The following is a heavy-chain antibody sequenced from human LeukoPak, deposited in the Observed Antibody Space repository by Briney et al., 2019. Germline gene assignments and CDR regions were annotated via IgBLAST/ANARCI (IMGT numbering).Heavy chain of an antibody. Sequence: GGSLRLSCAASGFTFSSYSMNWVRQAPGKGLEWVSSISSSSSYIYYADSVKGRFTISRDNSKNTLYLQMNSLRAEDTAVYYCARRAGAYSHPYDYWGQGTLVTVSS. V-gene: IGHV3-21*04. D-gene: IGHD4/OR15-4a*01. CDR2: ISSSSSYI. CDR1: GFTFSSYS. CDR3: ARRAGAYSHPYDY. J-gene: IGHJ4*02.